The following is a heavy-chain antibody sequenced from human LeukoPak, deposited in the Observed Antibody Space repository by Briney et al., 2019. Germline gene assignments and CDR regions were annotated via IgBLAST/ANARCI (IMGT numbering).Heavy chain of an antibody. CDR2: ISSSSSTI. J-gene: IGHJ4*02. CDR3: ARGVTTEKTGVDY. D-gene: IGHD4-11*01. V-gene: IGHV3-48*01. Sequence: PGGSLRLSCAASGFTLSSYSMNWVRQAPGKGLEWVSYISSSSSTIYYADSVKGRFTISRDNAKNSLYLQMNSLRAEDTAVYYCARGVTTEKTGVDYWGQGTLVTVSS. CDR1: GFTLSSYS.